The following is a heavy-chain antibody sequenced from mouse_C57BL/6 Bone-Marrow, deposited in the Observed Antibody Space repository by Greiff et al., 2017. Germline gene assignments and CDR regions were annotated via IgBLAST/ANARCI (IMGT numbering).Heavy chain of an antibody. D-gene: IGHD2-10*01. CDR3: TPYYGNYLYAMDY. V-gene: IGHV14-4*01. CDR1: GFNIKDDY. CDR2: IDPENGDT. J-gene: IGHJ4*01. Sequence: EVHLVESGAELVRPGASVKLSCTASGFNIKDDYMHWVKQRPEQGLEWIGWIDPENGDTEYASKFRGKATITADTSSNTAYLQLSSLTSEDTAVYYCTPYYGNYLYAMDYWGQGTSVTVSS.